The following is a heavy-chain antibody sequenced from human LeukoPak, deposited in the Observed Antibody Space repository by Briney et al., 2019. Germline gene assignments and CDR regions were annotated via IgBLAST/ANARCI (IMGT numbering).Heavy chain of an antibody. CDR1: GFTFSNFA. CDR2: ISYDVVNK. J-gene: IGHJ6*02. Sequence: PGGSLRLSCAASGFTFSNFALHWVRQAPGKGLEWVAVISYDVVNKYYADSVKGRFTISRDNSKNTLYLQMNSLRAEDTAVYYCARDSYGMDVWGQGITVTVSS. V-gene: IGHV3-30*04. CDR3: ARDSYGMDV.